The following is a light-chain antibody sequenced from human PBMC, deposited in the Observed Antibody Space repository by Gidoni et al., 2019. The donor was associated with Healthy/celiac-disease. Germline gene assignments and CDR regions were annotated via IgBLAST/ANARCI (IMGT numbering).Light chain of an antibody. Sequence: DIVLSQSPATLSLSPGDRATRSCRASQSVSSYLAWYQQKPGQAPRLLIYDASNRATGIPARFSGSGSGTDFTLTISSLEPEDYAVYYYQQRSNWLPLTFGGGTKVEIK. CDR1: QSVSSY. CDR2: DAS. J-gene: IGKJ4*01. CDR3: QQRSNWLPLT. V-gene: IGKV3-11*01.